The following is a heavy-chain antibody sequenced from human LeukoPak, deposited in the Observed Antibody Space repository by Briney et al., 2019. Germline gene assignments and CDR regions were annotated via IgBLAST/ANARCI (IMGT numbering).Heavy chain of an antibody. CDR2: IRYDGSNK. CDR1: GFTFSNAW. CDR3: AKDRIRLGYDSSGFHFDY. Sequence: GGSLRLSCAASGFTFSNAWMSWVRQAPGKGLEWVAFIRYDGSNKYYADSVKGRFTISRDNSKNTLYLQMNSLRAEDTAVYYCAKDRIRLGYDSSGFHFDYWGQGTLVTVSS. V-gene: IGHV3-30*02. J-gene: IGHJ4*02. D-gene: IGHD3-22*01.